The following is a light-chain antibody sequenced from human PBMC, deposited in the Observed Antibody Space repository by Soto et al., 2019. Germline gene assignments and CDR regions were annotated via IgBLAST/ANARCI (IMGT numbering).Light chain of an antibody. CDR2: GAS. J-gene: IGKJ4*01. V-gene: IGKV3-15*01. CDR1: QNVINS. CDR3: QHYRTWPLA. Sequence: EILMTQSPATVSVSPGERATLSCRASQNVINSVAWYQQKPGQAPRLLIYGASSRATGTPARISGSGSGTEFTLTISSAQSEDFAVYYCQHYRTWPLAFGGGTKVEIK.